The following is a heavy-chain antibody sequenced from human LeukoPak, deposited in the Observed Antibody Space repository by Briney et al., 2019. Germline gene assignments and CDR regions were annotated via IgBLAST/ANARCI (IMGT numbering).Heavy chain of an antibody. J-gene: IGHJ6*03. V-gene: IGHV1-2*02. CDR2: INPNSGGT. Sequence: ASVKVSCKASGYTFTGYYMHWVRQAPGQGLEWMGWINPNSGGTNYAQKFQGRVTMTRDTSISTAYMELSRLRSDDTAVYYCARVSGDYDFWSGYYTDYCYYMDVWGKGTTVTVSS. CDR3: ARVSGDYDFWSGYYTDYCYYMDV. CDR1: GYTFTGYY. D-gene: IGHD3-3*01.